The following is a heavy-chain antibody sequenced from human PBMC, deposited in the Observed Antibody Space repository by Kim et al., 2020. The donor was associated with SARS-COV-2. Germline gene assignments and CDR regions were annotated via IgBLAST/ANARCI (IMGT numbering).Heavy chain of an antibody. CDR3: ARSAGPYDYYFDY. V-gene: IGHV5-51*01. J-gene: IGHJ4*02. Sequence: RYSPYFRGQVTISADKSTTTPYLQWSSPKASDTAMYYCARSAGPYDYYFDYWGQGTLVTVSS. D-gene: IGHD3-16*01.